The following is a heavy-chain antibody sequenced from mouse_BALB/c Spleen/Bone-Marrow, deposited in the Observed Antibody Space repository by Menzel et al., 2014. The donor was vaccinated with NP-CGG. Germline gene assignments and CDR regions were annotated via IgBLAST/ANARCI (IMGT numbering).Heavy chain of an antibody. Sequence: DSGGGLVQPGGSLKLSCAASGLDFSRFWMSWVRQAPGKGLEWIGEINPDSSTINYTPSLKDKFIISRDNAKNTLYLQMSKVRSEDTALYYCTRLGYYGSFAFWGQETLVTVSA. J-gene: IGHJ3*01. CDR3: TRLGYYGSFAF. CDR1: GLDFSRFW. D-gene: IGHD1-2*01. V-gene: IGHV4-1*02. CDR2: INPDSSTI.